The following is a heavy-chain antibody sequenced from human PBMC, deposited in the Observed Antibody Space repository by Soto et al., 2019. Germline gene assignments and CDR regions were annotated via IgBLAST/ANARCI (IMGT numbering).Heavy chain of an antibody. CDR2: IYYSGST. V-gene: IGHV4-31*03. CDR1: GGSISSGGYY. D-gene: IGHD3-16*01. J-gene: IGHJ5*02. CDR3: ARVGGITWFDP. Sequence: QVQLQESGPGLVKPSQTLSLTCTVSGGSISSGGYYWIWIRQHPGKGLEWIGYIYYSGSTYYNPSLKSRVTISVDTAKNQFSLELSSVSAADTAVYYCARVGGITWFDPWGQGTLVTVSS.